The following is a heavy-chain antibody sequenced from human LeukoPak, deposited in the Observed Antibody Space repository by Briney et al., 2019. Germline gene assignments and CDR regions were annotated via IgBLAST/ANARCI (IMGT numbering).Heavy chain of an antibody. V-gene: IGHV4-39*07. CDR2: IYYSGST. J-gene: IGHJ5*02. Sequence: SETLSLTCTVSGGSISSSSYYWGWIRQPPGKGLEWIGSIYYSGSTYYNPSLKSRVTISVDTSKNQFSLKLSSVTAADTAVYYCARVKGLGYCSGGSCNNWFDPWGQGTLVTVSS. CDR3: ARVKGLGYCSGGSCNNWFDP. CDR1: GGSISSSSYY. D-gene: IGHD2-15*01.